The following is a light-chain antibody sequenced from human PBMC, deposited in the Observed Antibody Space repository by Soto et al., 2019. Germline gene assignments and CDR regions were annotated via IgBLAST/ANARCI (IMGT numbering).Light chain of an antibody. CDR3: MQDLQTPKT. Sequence: DVVMTQSPLSLPVTPGEPASISCRSSQSLLHSNGYNYLDWYLQKPGQSPQLLIYLGSNRASGVPDRFSGSGSGTDFTLKISRVEAEDLGVYYCMQDLQTPKTFGQGTKVEIK. CDR1: QSLLHSNGYNY. V-gene: IGKV2-28*01. CDR2: LGS. J-gene: IGKJ1*01.